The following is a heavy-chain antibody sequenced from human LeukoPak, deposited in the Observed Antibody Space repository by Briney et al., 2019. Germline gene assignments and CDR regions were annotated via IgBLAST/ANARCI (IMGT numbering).Heavy chain of an antibody. D-gene: IGHD3-3*01. CDR3: ATRYDFWSGYRVYFDY. J-gene: IGHJ4*02. Sequence: SETLSLTCTVSGGSISSSSYYWGWIRQPPGKGLEWIGSIYYSGSTYYNPSLKSRVTISVDTSKNQFSLKLSSVTAADTAVYYCATRYDFWSGYRVYFDYWGQGTLSPSPQ. CDR1: GGSISSSSYY. V-gene: IGHV4-39*01. CDR2: IYYSGST.